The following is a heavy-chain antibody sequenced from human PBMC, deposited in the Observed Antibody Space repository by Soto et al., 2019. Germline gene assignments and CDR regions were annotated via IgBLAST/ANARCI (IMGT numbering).Heavy chain of an antibody. D-gene: IGHD3-10*01. CDR1: GGSISSYY. CDR2: IYYSGST. CDR3: ARGGWFEES. Sequence: QVQLQESGPGLVKPSETLSLTCTVSGGSISSYYWSWIRQPPGKGLEWIGYIYYSGSTNYNPSLKSRVTISVDTSKNQFPLKLTSVTAADTAVYYCARGGWFEESWGQGTLVTVSS. J-gene: IGHJ5*02. V-gene: IGHV4-59*01.